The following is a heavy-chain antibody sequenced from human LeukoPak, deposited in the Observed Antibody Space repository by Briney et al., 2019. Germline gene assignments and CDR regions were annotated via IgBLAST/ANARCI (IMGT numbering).Heavy chain of an antibody. CDR2: IKQDGSEK. CDR3: ASSTMTTVTTPYYYYYYMDV. J-gene: IGHJ6*03. D-gene: IGHD4-11*01. CDR1: GFTFSSYW. Sequence: GGSLRLSCAASGFTFSSYWMSWVRQAPGKGLEWVANIKQDGSEKYYVDSVKGRFTISRDNAKNSLYLQLNTLRAEDTAVYYCASSTMTTVTTPYYYYYYMDVWGKGTTVTVSS. V-gene: IGHV3-7*01.